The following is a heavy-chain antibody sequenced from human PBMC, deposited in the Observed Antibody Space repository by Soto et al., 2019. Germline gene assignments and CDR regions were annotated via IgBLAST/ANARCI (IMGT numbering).Heavy chain of an antibody. V-gene: IGHV5-51*01. CDR2: IYPGDSDT. D-gene: IGHD6-19*01. Sequence: VESLKISCKGSGYSFTSYWIGWVRQMPGKGLEWMGIIYPGDSDTRYSPSFQGQVTISADKSISTAYLQWSSLKASDTAMYYCARQGIAVATNYYYYGMDVWGQGTTVTVSS. CDR3: ARQGIAVATNYYYYGMDV. J-gene: IGHJ6*02. CDR1: GYSFTSYW.